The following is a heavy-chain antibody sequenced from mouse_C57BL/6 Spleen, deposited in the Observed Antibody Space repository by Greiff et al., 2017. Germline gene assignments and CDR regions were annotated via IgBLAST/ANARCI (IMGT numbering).Heavy chain of an antibody. Sequence: DVMLVESGGGLVKPGGSLKLSCAASGFTFSDYGMHWVRQAPEKGLEWVAYISSGSSTIYYADTVKGRFTISRDNAKNTLFLQMTSLRSEDTAMYYCAREVVYYGSSPWFAYWGQGTLVTVSA. CDR3: AREVVYYGSSPWFAY. CDR2: ISSGSSTI. CDR1: GFTFSDYG. V-gene: IGHV5-17*01. D-gene: IGHD1-1*01. J-gene: IGHJ3*01.